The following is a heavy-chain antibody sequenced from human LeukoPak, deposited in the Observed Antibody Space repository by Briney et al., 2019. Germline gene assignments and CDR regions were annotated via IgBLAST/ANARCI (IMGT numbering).Heavy chain of an antibody. CDR2: INHSGST. J-gene: IGHJ6*03. Sequence: SETLSLTCAVYGGYFSGYYWRWIRQTPGKGLEWIGEINHSGSTNYNPSLKSRVTISVDTSKNQFSLKLSSVTAADTAVYYCARQGSSSWYYYYYYMDVWGKGTTVTISS. V-gene: IGHV4-34*01. CDR1: GGYFSGYY. D-gene: IGHD6-13*01. CDR3: ARQGSSSWYYYYYYMDV.